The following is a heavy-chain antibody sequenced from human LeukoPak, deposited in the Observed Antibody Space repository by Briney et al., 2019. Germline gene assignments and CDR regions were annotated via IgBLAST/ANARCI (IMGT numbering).Heavy chain of an antibody. V-gene: IGHV3-43*02. Sequence: GGSLRLSCAASGFTFDAYAMHWVRQAPGKGLQWVSLISGDGGSTFYADSVKGRFTISRDNSKNSLYLQMNSLGIEDTALYYCAKTQGYCSSTTCRPYGSSWPFNFWGQGTLVTVSS. J-gene: IGHJ4*02. CDR1: GFTFDAYA. CDR3: AKTQGYCSSTTCRPYGSSWPFNF. CDR2: ISGDGGST. D-gene: IGHD2-2*01.